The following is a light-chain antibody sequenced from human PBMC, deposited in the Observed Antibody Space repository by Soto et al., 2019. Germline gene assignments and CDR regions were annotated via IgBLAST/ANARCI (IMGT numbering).Light chain of an antibody. J-gene: IGKJ2*01. CDR1: QSVSSSY. CDR2: AAS. CDR3: QQHTSSPHMYT. Sequence: EIVLTQSPGTLSLSPGERATLSCRASQSVSSSYLVWYQQKPGQAPRLLIDAASSRATGIPDRFSGSGSATDITLTISRLEPEDFAVYYCQQHTSSPHMYTFGQGTKLEIK. V-gene: IGKV3-20*01.